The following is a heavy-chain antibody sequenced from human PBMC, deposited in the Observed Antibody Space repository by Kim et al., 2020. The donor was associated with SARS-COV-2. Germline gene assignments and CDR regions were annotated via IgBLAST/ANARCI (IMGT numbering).Heavy chain of an antibody. CDR2: IWYDGSNK. V-gene: IGHV3-33*01. J-gene: IGHJ5*02. CDR1: GFTFSSYG. D-gene: IGHD2-15*01. Sequence: GGSLRLSCAASGFTFSSYGMHWVRQAPGKGLEWVAVIWYDGSNKYYADSVKGRFTISRDNSKNTLYLQMNSLRAEDTAVYYCARSDIVVVVAATQWAVDNWFDPWGQGTLVTVSS. CDR3: ARSDIVVVVAATQWAVDNWFDP.